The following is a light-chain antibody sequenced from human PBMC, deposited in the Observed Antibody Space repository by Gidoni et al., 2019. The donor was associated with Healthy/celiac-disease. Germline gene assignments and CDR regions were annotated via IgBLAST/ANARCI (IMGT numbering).Light chain of an antibody. J-gene: IGKJ1*01. CDR3: QQYGSSPRT. CDR2: GAS. CDR1: QRVSSSY. Sequence: EIVLTHSPGTLSLSPGERATLSCRASQRVSSSYLAWYQQKPGQAPRLLLYGASSRATGIPDRFSGSVSGTDFTLTISRLEPEDFAVYYCQQYGSSPRTFGQGTKVEIK. V-gene: IGKV3-20*01.